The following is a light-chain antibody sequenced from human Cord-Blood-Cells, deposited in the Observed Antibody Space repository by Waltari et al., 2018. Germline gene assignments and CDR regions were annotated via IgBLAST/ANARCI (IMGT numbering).Light chain of an antibody. CDR2: AAS. CDR1: QSISSY. J-gene: IGKJ4*01. Sequence: DIQMPQSPSSLSASLGDRVTITCRASQSISSYLNWYQQKPGKAPKLLIYAASSLQSGVPSRFSGSGSGTDFTLTISSLQPEDFATYYCQQSYSTPTFGGGTKVEIK. V-gene: IGKV1-39*01. CDR3: QQSYSTPT.